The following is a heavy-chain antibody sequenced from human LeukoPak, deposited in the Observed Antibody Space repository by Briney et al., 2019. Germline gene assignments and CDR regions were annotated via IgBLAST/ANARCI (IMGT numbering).Heavy chain of an antibody. J-gene: IGHJ4*02. CDR2: IYHSGST. D-gene: IGHD3-22*01. V-gene: IGHV4-38-2*02. Sequence: SETLSLTCTVSGYSISSGYYWGWIRQPPGKGLEWIGSIYHSGSTYYNPSLKSRVTISVDTSKNQFSLKLSSVTAADTAVYYCARSLIVFDYWGQGTLVTVSS. CDR3: ARSLIVFDY. CDR1: GYSISSGYY.